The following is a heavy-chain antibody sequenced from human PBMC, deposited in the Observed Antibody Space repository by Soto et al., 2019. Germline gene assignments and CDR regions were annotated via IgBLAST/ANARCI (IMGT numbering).Heavy chain of an antibody. CDR1: GFTFNTYG. Sequence: QVQLVESRGGVVQPGGSLRLSCTTSGFTFNTYGMYWVRQAPGKGLEWVAIIWYDGSNKYYGDSVKGRFTISRDNSKNTLYLQMNSLRAEDTALYYCARGDCTGAYCYSWPFNYGVDVWGQGTTVTVSS. CDR2: IWYDGSNK. V-gene: IGHV3-33*08. CDR3: ARGDCTGAYCYSWPFNYGVDV. D-gene: IGHD2-15*01. J-gene: IGHJ6*02.